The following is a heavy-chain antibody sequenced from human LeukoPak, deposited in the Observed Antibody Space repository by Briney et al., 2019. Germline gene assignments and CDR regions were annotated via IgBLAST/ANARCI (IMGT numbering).Heavy chain of an antibody. CDR2: ISAGST. D-gene: IGHD3-10*01. J-gene: IGHJ4*02. CDR3: AKGALWFGELTFDY. V-gene: IGHV3-38-3*01. Sequence: GGSLRLSCAASGFIVSSNEMSWVRQAPGKGLGWVSSISAGSTYYADSRKGRFTISRDNAKNTLYLQMNSLRAEDTAVYYCAKGALWFGELTFDYWGQGTLVTVSS. CDR1: GFIVSSNE.